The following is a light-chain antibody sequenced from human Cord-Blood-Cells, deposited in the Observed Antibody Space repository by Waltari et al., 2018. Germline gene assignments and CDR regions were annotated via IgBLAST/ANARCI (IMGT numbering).Light chain of an antibody. V-gene: IGLV3-1*01. CDR3: QAWDSSTAV. CDR1: KLGDKY. CDR2: QES. J-gene: IGLJ2*01. Sequence: SYELTQPPSVSVSPGQTASITCSGDKLGDKYACWYQQKPGQSPVLVIYQESKRPSGIPGRFSGSNSGNAATLTISGTQARDEADYYWQAWDSSTAVFGGGTKLTVL.